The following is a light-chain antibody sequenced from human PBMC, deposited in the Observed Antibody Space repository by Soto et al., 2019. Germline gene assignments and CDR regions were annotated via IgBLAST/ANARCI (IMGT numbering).Light chain of an antibody. CDR3: QQYDTYWT. CDR2: DVS. V-gene: IGKV1-5*01. J-gene: IGKJ1*01. Sequence: DIQMTQSPSTLSASVGDRVTITCRAGQSISSWLAWYQQKPGKAPKLLIYDVSSLESGVPSRFSGSGSGTEFTLTISSLQPDDFATYYCQQYDTYWTFGQGTKVDIK. CDR1: QSISSW.